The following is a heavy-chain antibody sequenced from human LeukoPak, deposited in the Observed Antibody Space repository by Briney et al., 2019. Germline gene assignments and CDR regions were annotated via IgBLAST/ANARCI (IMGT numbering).Heavy chain of an antibody. CDR3: ARGPAYYDILAGSQLDY. CDR2: IIPIFGRA. J-gene: IGHJ4*02. V-gene: IGHV1-69*13. Sequence: GASVKVSCKASGGTFSSYAISWVRQAPGQGLEWMGGIIPIFGRANYAQKFQGRVTITADESTSTAYMELSSLRSEDTAVYYCARGPAYYDILAGSQLDYWGQGTLVTVSS. CDR1: GGTFSSYA. D-gene: IGHD3-9*01.